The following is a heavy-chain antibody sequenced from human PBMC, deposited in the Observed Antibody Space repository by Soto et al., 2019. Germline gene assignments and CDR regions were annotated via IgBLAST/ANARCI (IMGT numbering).Heavy chain of an antibody. J-gene: IGHJ6*02. CDR3: ASVLRFLEWLSAGFYYGMDV. Sequence: SVKVSCKASGGTFSSYAISWVRQAPGQGLEWMGGIIPIFGTANYAQKFQGRVTITADESTSTAYMELSSLRSEDTAMYYCASVLRFLEWLSAGFYYGMDVWGQGTTVTVSS. CDR1: GGTFSSYA. CDR2: IIPIFGTA. V-gene: IGHV1-69*13. D-gene: IGHD3-3*01.